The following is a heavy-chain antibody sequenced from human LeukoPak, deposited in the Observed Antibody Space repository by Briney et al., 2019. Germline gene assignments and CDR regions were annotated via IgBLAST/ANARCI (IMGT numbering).Heavy chain of an antibody. Sequence: GGSLRLSCAASGVTFSSYAMSWVRQAPGKGLEWVSAICGSGGSTYYADSVKGRFTISRDNSKNTLYLQMNSLRAEDTAVYYCAKDWLLKGENWFDPWGQGTLVTVSS. CDR3: AKDWLLKGENWFDP. V-gene: IGHV3-23*01. D-gene: IGHD1-26*01. CDR1: GVTFSSYA. J-gene: IGHJ5*02. CDR2: ICGSGGST.